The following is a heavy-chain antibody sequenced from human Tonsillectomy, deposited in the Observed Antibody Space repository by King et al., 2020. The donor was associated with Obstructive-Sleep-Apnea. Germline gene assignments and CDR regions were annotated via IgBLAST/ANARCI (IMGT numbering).Heavy chain of an antibody. J-gene: IGHJ4*02. CDR2: ISGSGGST. D-gene: IGHD3-9*01. CDR3: AKGGYYDILTGYSTTADFDY. CDR1: GFTFSSYA. V-gene: IGHV3-23*04. Sequence: VQLVESGGGLVQPGGSLRLSCSASGFTFSSYAMTWVRQAPGKGLEWVSAISGSGGSTYYTDSVKGRFTISRDNSNNTLYLQMNSLRAEDTAVYYCAKGGYYDILTGYSTTADFDYWGQGILVTVSS.